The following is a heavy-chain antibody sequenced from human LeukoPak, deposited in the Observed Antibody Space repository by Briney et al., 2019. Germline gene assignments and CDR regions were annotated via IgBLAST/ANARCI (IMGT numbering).Heavy chain of an antibody. D-gene: IGHD6-19*01. Sequence: GGSLRLSCAASGFTFSSYSKNWVRQAPGKGLEWVSSISSSSSYIYYADSVKGRFTISRDNAKNSLYLQMNSLRAEDTAVYYCARGYSSGWPPDYWGQGTLATVSS. CDR1: GFTFSSYS. V-gene: IGHV3-21*01. CDR3: ARGYSSGWPPDY. J-gene: IGHJ4*02. CDR2: ISSSSSYI.